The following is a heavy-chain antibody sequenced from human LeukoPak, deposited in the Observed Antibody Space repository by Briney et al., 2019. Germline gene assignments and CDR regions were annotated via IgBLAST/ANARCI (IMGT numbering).Heavy chain of an antibody. CDR1: GYTFTDYY. CDR2: FNPNSGGT. Sequence: GGSLRLSCAASGYTFTDYYMPWVRQAPGQGLEWMGWFNPNSGGTIYAQKFQGRVTMTRDTSISTAYMEVSSLRPDDTAVYYCARDEVGPFDYWGQGTLVTVSS. CDR3: ARDEVGPFDY. D-gene: IGHD1-26*01. V-gene: IGHV1-2*02. J-gene: IGHJ4*02.